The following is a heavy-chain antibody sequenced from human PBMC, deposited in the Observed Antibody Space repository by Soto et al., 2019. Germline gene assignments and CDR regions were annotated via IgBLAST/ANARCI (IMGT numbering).Heavy chain of an antibody. J-gene: IGHJ6*02. CDR2: IYPGDSDT. Sequence: GESLKTSCCSSVYTCSTYWIVWFRQLTLKGLELMGIIYPGDSDTRYSPSFQGQVTISVDKSISTAYLQWSSLKASDTAMYYCARQTGYNWNDRRASGMDGWGQGTTVTVSS. CDR1: VYTCSTYW. D-gene: IGHD1-20*01. CDR3: ARQTGYNWNDRRASGMDG. V-gene: IGHV5-51*01.